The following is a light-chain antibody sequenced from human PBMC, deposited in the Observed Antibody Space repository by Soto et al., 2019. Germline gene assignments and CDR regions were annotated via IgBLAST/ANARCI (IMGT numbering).Light chain of an antibody. J-gene: IGKJ1*01. V-gene: IGKV3-15*01. CDR2: GAS. CDR1: QTIGNK. Sequence: DIVLAQSPAPLSVSPGERVTLSCRATQTIGNKLAWYLQRPGQAPRLLMYGASTRATDIPARFSGSGSGTECTLTITGLQSEDVAVYYCQQYNGWPWTFGLGTKVDIK. CDR3: QQYNGWPWT.